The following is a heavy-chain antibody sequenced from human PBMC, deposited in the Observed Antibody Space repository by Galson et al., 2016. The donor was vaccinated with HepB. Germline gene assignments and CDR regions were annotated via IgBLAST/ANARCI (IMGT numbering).Heavy chain of an antibody. CDR2: IKQSGSEK. CDR1: GFSFNSYW. Sequence: SLRLSCAASGFSFNSYWMAWVRQAPGRGLEWVANIKQSGSEKFYLDSVKGRLTISRDNAKNSLYLQMNSLRTEDTAVYYCAREDSSGWTVGQEIDSWGQGTLVTVSS. D-gene: IGHD6-19*01. CDR3: AREDSSGWTVGQEIDS. J-gene: IGHJ4*02. V-gene: IGHV3-7*01.